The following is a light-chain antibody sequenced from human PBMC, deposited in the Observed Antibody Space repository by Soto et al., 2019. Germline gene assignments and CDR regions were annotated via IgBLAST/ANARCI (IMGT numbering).Light chain of an antibody. CDR1: QGIGVT. V-gene: IGKV3-15*01. CDR2: NAF. Sequence: EIVMTQSPATLSVSPGEGATLSCRASQGIGVTLAWYQQKPGQNPSLLIYNAFSRATGVPARFSGSGSGTDFSLTIKSLPSEDFAVYYCQRYNDWPLTFGGGTKVDIK. J-gene: IGKJ4*01. CDR3: QRYNDWPLT.